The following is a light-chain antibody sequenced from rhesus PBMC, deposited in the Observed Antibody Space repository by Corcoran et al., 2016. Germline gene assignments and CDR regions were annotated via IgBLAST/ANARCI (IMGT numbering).Light chain of an antibody. J-gene: IGKJ3*01. CDR2: AAS. CDR1: QGISDY. CDR3: LQGYSTPPT. Sequence: DIQMTQSPSSLSASVGDRVTITCRASQGISDYLSWYHQKPEKPPKRRIYAASSLESGVPSRFSGSGSGTDFTLTISSLQPEHFAAYYCLQGYSTPPTFGPGTTLDIK. V-gene: IGKV1-36*02.